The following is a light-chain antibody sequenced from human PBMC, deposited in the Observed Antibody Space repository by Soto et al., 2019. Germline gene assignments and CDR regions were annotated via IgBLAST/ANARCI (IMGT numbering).Light chain of an antibody. CDR3: QQYLTNPKT. CDR1: QSISTW. CDR2: DAS. V-gene: IGKV1-5*01. J-gene: IGKJ1*01. Sequence: DIQMTQSPSTLSASVGDRVTITCRASQSISTWLAWYQQKIGKAPKLLIYDASTLESGVPSRFSGSGSGTEFTLTISSLQPDDFATYYCQQYLTNPKTFGQGTKVDIK.